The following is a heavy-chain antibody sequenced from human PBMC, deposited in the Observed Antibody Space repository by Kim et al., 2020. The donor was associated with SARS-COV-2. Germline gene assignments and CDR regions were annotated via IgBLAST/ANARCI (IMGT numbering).Heavy chain of an antibody. D-gene: IGHD5-12*01. J-gene: IGHJ3*02. V-gene: IGHV3-48*02. CDR3: ARDPPLWLRRPGSDAFDI. CDR2: ISSSSSTI. Sequence: GGSLRLSCAASGFTFSSYSMNWVRQAPGKGLEWVSYISSSSSTIYYADSVKGRFTISRDNAKNSLYLQMNSLRDEDTAVYYCARDPPLWLRRPGSDAFDIWGQGTMVTVSS. CDR1: GFTFSSYS.